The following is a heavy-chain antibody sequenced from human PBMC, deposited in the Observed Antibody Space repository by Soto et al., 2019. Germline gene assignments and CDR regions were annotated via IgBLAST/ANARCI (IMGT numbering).Heavy chain of an antibody. V-gene: IGHV1-18*01. J-gene: IGHJ4*02. Sequence: KFQGRVTMTTDTSTSTAYMELRSLRSDDTAVYYCARGTYFDYWGQGTLVTVSP. CDR3: ARGTYFDY. D-gene: IGHD1-1*01.